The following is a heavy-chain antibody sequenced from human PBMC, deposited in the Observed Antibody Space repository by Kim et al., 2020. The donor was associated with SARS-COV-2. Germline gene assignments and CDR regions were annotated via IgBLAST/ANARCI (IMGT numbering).Heavy chain of an antibody. CDR2: INYSGST. V-gene: IGHV4-59*01. Sequence: SETLSLTCTVSGGSISGYYWSWIRQPPGKGLEWIGDINYSGSTNYNPSLKSRVTISVDTSKNQFSLKLSSVTAADTAVYYCASGGFYGAFAVWGQGTLVTVSS. CDR3: ASGGFYGAFAV. CDR1: GGSISGYY. D-gene: IGHD3-16*01. J-gene: IGHJ3*01.